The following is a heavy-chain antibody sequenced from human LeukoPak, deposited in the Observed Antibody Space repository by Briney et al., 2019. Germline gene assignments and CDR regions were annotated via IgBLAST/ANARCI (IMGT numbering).Heavy chain of an antibody. CDR2: ISSSSSYI. J-gene: IGHJ4*02. CDR1: GFTFRSYS. D-gene: IGHD5-18*01. V-gene: IGHV3-21*01. Sequence: GGSLRLSXAASGFTFRSYSMNWVRQAPGKGLEWVSSISSSSSYIYYADSVKGRFTISRDNAKNSLYLQMNSLRAEDTAVYYCAREGIQLWLGPDYWGQGTLVTVSS. CDR3: AREGIQLWLGPDY.